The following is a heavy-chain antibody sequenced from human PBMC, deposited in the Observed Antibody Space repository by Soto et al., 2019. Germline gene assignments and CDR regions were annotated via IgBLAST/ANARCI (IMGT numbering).Heavy chain of an antibody. CDR2: INHSGST. J-gene: IGHJ4*02. CDR1: GGSFSGYY. D-gene: IGHD5-12*01. CDR3: ARPARQDTVAGDY. Sequence: SETLSLTCAVYGGSFSGYYWSWIRQPPGKGLEWIGEINHSGSTNYNPSLKSRVTISVDTSKNQFSLKLSSVTAADTAVYYCARPARQDTVAGDYWGQGTLVTVS. V-gene: IGHV4-34*01.